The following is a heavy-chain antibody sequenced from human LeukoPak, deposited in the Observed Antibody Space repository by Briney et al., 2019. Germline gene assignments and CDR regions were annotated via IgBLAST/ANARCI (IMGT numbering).Heavy chain of an antibody. Sequence: MPGESLRLSCAASGFSFSDYPMNWVRQAPGQGLEWVSSISGGSGYIYYADSVKGRFTISRDNAKNSLDLQMNSLRADDTAVYYCGRDRSSFYGMDVWGQGTTVTVSS. V-gene: IGHV3-21*01. CDR3: GRDRSSFYGMDV. CDR1: GFSFSDYP. CDR2: ISGGSGYI. J-gene: IGHJ6*02. D-gene: IGHD6-6*01.